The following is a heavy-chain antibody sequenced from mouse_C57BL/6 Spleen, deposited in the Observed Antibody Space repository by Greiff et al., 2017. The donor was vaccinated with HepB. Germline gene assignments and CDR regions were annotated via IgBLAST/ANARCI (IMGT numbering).Heavy chain of an antibody. V-gene: IGHV1-64*01. J-gene: IGHJ1*03. CDR3: ARPHYYGSSYLYWYFDV. Sequence: QVQLQQPGAELVKPGASVKLSCKASGYTFTSYWMHWVKQRPGQGLEWIGMIHPNSGSTNYNEKFKSKATLTVDKSSSPAYMQLSSLTSEDSAVYYCARPHYYGSSYLYWYFDVWGTGTTVTVSS. CDR2: IHPNSGST. D-gene: IGHD1-1*01. CDR1: GYTFTSYW.